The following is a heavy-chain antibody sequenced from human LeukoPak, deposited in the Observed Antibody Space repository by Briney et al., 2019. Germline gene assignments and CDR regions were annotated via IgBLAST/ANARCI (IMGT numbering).Heavy chain of an antibody. Sequence: GGSLRLSCAASGFTFSSYAMHWVRQAPGKGLEWVAVISYDGSNKYYADSVKGRFTISRDNAKNTLYLQMNSLRAEDTAVYYCSKDTFGVDDYWGQGTLVTVSS. J-gene: IGHJ4*02. D-gene: IGHD3-10*01. V-gene: IGHV3-30-3*01. CDR2: ISYDGSNK. CDR1: GFTFSSYA. CDR3: SKDTFGVDDY.